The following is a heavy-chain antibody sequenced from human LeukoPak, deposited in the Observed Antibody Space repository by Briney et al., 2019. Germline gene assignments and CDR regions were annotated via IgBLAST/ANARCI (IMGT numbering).Heavy chain of an antibody. CDR1: GCTFYNYA. D-gene: IGHD2-8*02. J-gene: IGHJ5*02. V-gene: IGHV3-23*01. CDR3: AKPLGYCTGGVCYSNYFDP. CDR2: ISGRCGNT. Sequence: GGSLRLSCASSGCTFYNYAMSWVRQAPGKGLEWVSTISGRCGNTYYADSVKGRFTISRHNSENTLYLQMNSLRAEDTAVYYCAKPLGYCTGGVCYSNYFDPWGQGTLVTVSS.